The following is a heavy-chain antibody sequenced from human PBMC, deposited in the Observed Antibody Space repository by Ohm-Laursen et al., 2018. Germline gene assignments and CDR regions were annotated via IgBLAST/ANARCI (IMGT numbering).Heavy chain of an antibody. D-gene: IGHD4-23*01. CDR3: AGYYGGYAP. J-gene: IGHJ5*02. CDR1: GFSVSTNY. CDR2: IDRGGNG. V-gene: IGHV3-53*01. Sequence: SLRLSCTASGFSVSTNYMNWARQAPGKGLERVSEIDRGGNGYNADYVKRRFTISRDNSKNTLYLQMNNLRAEDSAVYYCAGYYGGYAPWGQGTLVTVSS.